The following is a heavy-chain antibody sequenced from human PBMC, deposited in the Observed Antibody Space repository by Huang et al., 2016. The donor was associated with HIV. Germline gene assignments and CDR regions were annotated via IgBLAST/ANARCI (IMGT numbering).Heavy chain of an antibody. CDR2: IYYSGVS. Sequence: QVQLQESGPGLVKSSETLSLTCSVSGGSISSHYWSWIRQPPGKGLEWIGSIYYSGVSNYSPSLKSRVFISVDTSRNQFALKLSSVTAADTAVYYCARDRRHCSGGSCYYSDYWGHGTLVTVSS. D-gene: IGHD2-15*01. J-gene: IGHJ4*01. V-gene: IGHV4-59*11. CDR1: GGSISSHY. CDR3: ARDRRHCSGGSCYYSDY.